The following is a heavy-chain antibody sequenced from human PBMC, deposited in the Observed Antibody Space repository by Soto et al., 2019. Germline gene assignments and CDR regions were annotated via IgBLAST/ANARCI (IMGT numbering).Heavy chain of an antibody. Sequence: EVRLVESGGGLVQPGGSLRLSCAASGFTFSTYDMSWVRQAPGKGLEWVSYIRYSSTPVYYADSVKGRFTISRDNAKNSLFLQMNSLRVEDTAVYYCVREAWELLTWGQGTLVTVSS. D-gene: IGHD1-26*01. J-gene: IGHJ5*02. CDR3: VREAWELLT. CDR2: IRYSSTPV. V-gene: IGHV3-48*01. CDR1: GFTFSTYD.